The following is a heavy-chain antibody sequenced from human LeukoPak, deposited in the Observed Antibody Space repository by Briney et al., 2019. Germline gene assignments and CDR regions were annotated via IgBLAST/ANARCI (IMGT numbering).Heavy chain of an antibody. Sequence: GGSLRLSCAASGFTFSSYAMSWVRQAPGKGLEWVSAISGSGGSTYYADSVKGRFTISRDNSKNTLYLQMNSLRAEDTAVYYCARWHTSGHNYYYDYWGQGTLVTVSS. CDR3: ARWHTSGHNYYYDY. D-gene: IGHD3-22*01. CDR1: GFTFSSYA. J-gene: IGHJ4*02. V-gene: IGHV3-23*01. CDR2: ISGSGGST.